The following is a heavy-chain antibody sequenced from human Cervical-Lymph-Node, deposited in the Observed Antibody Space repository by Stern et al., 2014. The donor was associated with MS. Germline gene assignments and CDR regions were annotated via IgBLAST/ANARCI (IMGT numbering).Heavy chain of an antibody. J-gene: IGHJ2*01. D-gene: IGHD3-10*01. CDR2: TVAFCVTP. CDR3: ARRVGSGSCSSWYADL. Sequence: QMQLVQSEAEVKTPGSSVKVSCKASGGNPAINYAISWVRQAPGQGLEWMGGTVAFCVTPNYAQRLQGRLTITADKSTSTTYMDLNSLTPQDAAVYYCARRVGSGSCSSWYADLWGRGTLVIVSS. CDR1: GGNPAINYA. V-gene: IGHV1-69*06.